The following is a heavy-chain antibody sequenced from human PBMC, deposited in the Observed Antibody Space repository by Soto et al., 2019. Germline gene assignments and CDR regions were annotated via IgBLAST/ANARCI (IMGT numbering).Heavy chain of an antibody. CDR3: ARHYYDSSGYGRYFDL. V-gene: IGHV4-39*01. CDR1: GGSISSSSYY. CDR2: IYYSGST. D-gene: IGHD3-22*01. J-gene: IGHJ2*01. Sequence: QLQLQESGPGLVKPSETLSLTCTVSGGSISSSSYYWGWIRQPPGKGLEWIGSIYYSGSTYYNPSLKSRVTISVDTSKNQFSLKLSSVTAADTAVYYCARHYYDSSGYGRYFDLWGRGTLVTVSS.